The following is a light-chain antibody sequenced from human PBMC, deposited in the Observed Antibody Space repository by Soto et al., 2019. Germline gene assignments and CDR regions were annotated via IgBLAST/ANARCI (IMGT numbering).Light chain of an antibody. CDR1: SSDVGGYNY. J-gene: IGLJ2*01. CDR3: SPYTSSSTHVA. CDR2: DVS. Sequence: QSALTQPASVSGSPGQSITISCTGTSSDVGGYNYVSWYQQHPGKAPKLMIYDVSNRPSGVSNRFSGSKSGNTASLTISGLQAEDEADYYCSPYTSSSTHVAFGGGTKLTV. V-gene: IGLV2-14*01.